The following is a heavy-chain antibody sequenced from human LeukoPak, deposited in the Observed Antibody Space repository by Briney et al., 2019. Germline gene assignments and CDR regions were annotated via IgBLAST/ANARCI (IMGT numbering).Heavy chain of an antibody. CDR3: ARQPARLPLDY. CDR1: GYSISSGCY. CDR2: IYHSGTT. J-gene: IGHJ4*02. D-gene: IGHD5-12*01. V-gene: IGHV4-38-2*02. Sequence: SETLSLTCTVSGYSISSGCYWGWIRQPPGKGLEWIGNIYHSGTTYYNPSLKSRATISVDTSKNQFSLELGSVTAADTAVYYCARQPARLPLDYWGQGTLVTVSS.